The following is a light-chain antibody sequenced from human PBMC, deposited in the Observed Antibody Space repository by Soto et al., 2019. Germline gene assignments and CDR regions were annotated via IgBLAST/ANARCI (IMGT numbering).Light chain of an antibody. V-gene: IGKV1-5*03. J-gene: IGKJ1*01. CDR3: QQYNSNSRT. Sequence: DIQMTQSPSTLSASVGDRVTITCRASQSISSWLAWYQQKPGKAPKLLISKASTLESGVPSRFSGSGSETEFTLTISSLQPDDFATYYCQQYNSNSRTFGPGTKVDIK. CDR1: QSISSW. CDR2: KAS.